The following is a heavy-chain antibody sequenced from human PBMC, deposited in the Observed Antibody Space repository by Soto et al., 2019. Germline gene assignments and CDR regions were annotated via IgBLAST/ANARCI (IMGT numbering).Heavy chain of an antibody. CDR2: MNPNSGNT. D-gene: IGHD3-22*01. Sequence: QVQLVQSGAEVKKPGASVKVSCKASGYTFTSYDINWVRQATGQGLEWMGWMNPNSGNTGYAQKFQGRVTMTRNTAISTAYMELSSLRSEDTAVYYCASPGHYYDSSGLRRWGQGTLVTVSS. J-gene: IGHJ4*02. CDR3: ASPGHYYDSSGLRR. CDR1: GYTFTSYD. V-gene: IGHV1-8*01.